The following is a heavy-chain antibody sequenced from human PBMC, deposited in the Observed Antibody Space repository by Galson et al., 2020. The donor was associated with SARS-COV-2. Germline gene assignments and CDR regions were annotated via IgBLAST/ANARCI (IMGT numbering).Heavy chain of an antibody. CDR1: GFTFSTAW. Sequence: GESLKISCAVSGFTFSTAWMIWVRQAPGKGLEWVGRTKRRSDGETTDYGAPVKGRFIISRDDSKDTLYLHMSSLRTEDTAVYYCAIRFGGLGYMDVWGKGTTVTVSS. CDR2: TKRRSDGETT. CDR3: AIRFGGLGYMDV. V-gene: IGHV3-15*01. D-gene: IGHD3-10*01. J-gene: IGHJ6*04.